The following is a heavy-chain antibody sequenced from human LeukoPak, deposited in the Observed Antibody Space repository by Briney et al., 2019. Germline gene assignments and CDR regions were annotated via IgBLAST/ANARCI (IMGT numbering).Heavy chain of an antibody. J-gene: IGHJ3*02. D-gene: IGHD5-18*01. CDR1: GDSISNYY. Sequence: SVTLSLTCTVSGDSISNYYWSWIRQPPGKGLEWIGNIYYSGSTNYNPSLKSRVTISVDTSKNQFYLKLSSVTAADTAEYYCARQSGQLWPLGAFDIWGQGTMVTVSS. CDR3: ARQSGQLWPLGAFDI. CDR2: IYYSGST. V-gene: IGHV4-59*08.